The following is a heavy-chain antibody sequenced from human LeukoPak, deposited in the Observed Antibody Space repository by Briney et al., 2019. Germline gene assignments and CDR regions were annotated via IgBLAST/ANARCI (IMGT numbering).Heavy chain of an antibody. CDR1: GGSFSGYY. V-gene: IGHV4-34*01. CDR3: ASLYYYDRKPGFDY. Sequence: SETPSLTCAVYGGSFSGYYWSWIRQPPGKGLEWIGEINHSGSTNYNPSLKSRVTISVDTSKNQFSLKLSSVTAADTAVYYCASLYYYDRKPGFDYWGQGTLVTVSS. D-gene: IGHD3-22*01. CDR2: INHSGST. J-gene: IGHJ4*02.